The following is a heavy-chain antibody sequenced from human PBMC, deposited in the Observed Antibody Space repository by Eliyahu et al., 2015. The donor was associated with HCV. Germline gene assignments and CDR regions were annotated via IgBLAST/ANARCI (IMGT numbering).Heavy chain of an antibody. V-gene: IGHV4-59*08. CDR1: GGSVNXXY. CDR2: INYIGNT. CDR3: ARQPAWMNDWRYYFDF. J-gene: IGHJ4*02. Sequence: QVHLQESGPGLVKPSETLSLTCXVXGGSVNXXYWSWVXQSPGKGPEWVGYINYIGNTIYNPSLNSRVTMLIDRSKNQFSLKLRSMTPADTTVYYCARQPAWMNDWRYYFDFWGLGTLVTVSS. D-gene: IGHD1-1*01.